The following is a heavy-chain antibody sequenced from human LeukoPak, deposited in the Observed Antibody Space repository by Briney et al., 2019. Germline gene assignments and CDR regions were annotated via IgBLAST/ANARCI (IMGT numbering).Heavy chain of an antibody. J-gene: IGHJ4*02. CDR2: ISGSGGST. CDR1: GFTVSRYG. CDR3: ANSVLG. V-gene: IGHV3-23*01. Sequence: PGGSLRLSCAASGFTVSRYGMTWVRQAPGKGLEGVSHISGSGGSTYYAESVKGRFTISRDNSKNTLYLQMNSLRADDTAVYYCANSVLGWGQGTLVTVSS. D-gene: IGHD4/OR15-4a*01.